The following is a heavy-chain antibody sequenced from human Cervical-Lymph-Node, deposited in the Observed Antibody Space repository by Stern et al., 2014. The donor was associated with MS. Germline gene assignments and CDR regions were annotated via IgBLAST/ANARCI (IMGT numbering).Heavy chain of an antibody. V-gene: IGHV3-48*01. CDR2: ISSDSNPI. J-gene: IGHJ3*02. CDR1: GFTFSSYG. Sequence: VQLVESGGGLVQPGGSLRLSCAASGFTFSSYGMNWVRQAPGKGLEWISYISSDSNPIFYANSVRGRFTVSRDNAENSLFLQMNSLRAEDTAVFYCARSGTWTFDIWGQGTKVTVSS. CDR3: ARSGTWTFDI. D-gene: IGHD1-14*01.